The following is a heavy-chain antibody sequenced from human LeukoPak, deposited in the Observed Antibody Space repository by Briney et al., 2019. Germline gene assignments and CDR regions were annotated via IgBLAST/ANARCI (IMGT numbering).Heavy chain of an antibody. Sequence: GASVKVSCKASGGTFSSYAISWVRQAPGQGLEWMGGIIPIFGTANYAQKFQGRVTITADESTSTAYMELSSLRSEDTAVYYYATLRLGELSLYPPFDYWGQGTLVTVSS. J-gene: IGHJ4*02. CDR1: GGTFSSYA. D-gene: IGHD3-16*02. V-gene: IGHV1-69*13. CDR3: ATLRLGELSLYPPFDY. CDR2: IIPIFGTA.